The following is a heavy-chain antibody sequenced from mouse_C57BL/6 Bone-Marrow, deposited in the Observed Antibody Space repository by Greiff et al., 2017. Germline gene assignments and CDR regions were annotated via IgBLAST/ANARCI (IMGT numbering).Heavy chain of an antibody. CDR3: AEGSSDDYAMDY. Sequence: QVQLQQPGAELVKPGASVKLSCKASGYTFTSYWMHWVKQRPGQGLEWIGMIHPNSGSTDYTEKFKSKATLTVDKSSSTAYIQLSSLTSEDSAVYSGAEGSSDDYAMDYCGQGTSVTVAA. V-gene: IGHV1-64*01. CDR1: GYTFTSYW. J-gene: IGHJ4*01. CDR2: IHPNSGST.